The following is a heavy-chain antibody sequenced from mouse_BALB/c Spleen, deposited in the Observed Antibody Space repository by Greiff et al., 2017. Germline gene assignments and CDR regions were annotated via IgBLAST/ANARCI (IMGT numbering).Heavy chain of an antibody. V-gene: IGHV2-6-7*01. J-gene: IGHJ2*01. Sequence: QVQLKESGPGLVAPSQSLSITCTVSGFSLTGYGVNWVRQPPGKGLEWLGMIWGDGSTDYNSALKSRLSISKDNSKSQVFLKMNSLQTDDTARYYCARDDRTTVVPFDYWGQGTTLTVSS. CDR3: ARDDRTTVVPFDY. CDR2: IWGDGST. D-gene: IGHD1-1*01. CDR1: GFSLTGYG.